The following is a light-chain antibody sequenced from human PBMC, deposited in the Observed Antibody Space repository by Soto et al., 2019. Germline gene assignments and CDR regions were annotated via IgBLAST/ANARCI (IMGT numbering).Light chain of an antibody. V-gene: IGLV2-14*01. Sequence: QSVLTQPASVSGSPGQSITISCIGTSSDVGGYNYVSWYQQHPGKAPKLMIYDVSNRPSGVSNRFSGSKSGNTASLTISGLQAEDVADYYCSSYTSSSTDVFGTGTKVTVL. J-gene: IGLJ1*01. CDR2: DVS. CDR3: SSYTSSSTDV. CDR1: SSDVGGYNY.